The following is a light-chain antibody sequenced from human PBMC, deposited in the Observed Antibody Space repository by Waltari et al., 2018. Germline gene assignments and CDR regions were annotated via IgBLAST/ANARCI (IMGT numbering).Light chain of an antibody. Sequence: SYELTQPPSVSVSPGQTARITCSGDALPNKYVYWYQQKSGQAPVLVIYEDSRRPSGIPERFSGSSAGTMATLTISGAQVEDEADYYCYSTDSSGYRVFGTGTKVPVL. CDR1: ALPNKY. J-gene: IGLJ1*01. CDR2: EDS. CDR3: YSTDSSGYRV. V-gene: IGLV3-10*01.